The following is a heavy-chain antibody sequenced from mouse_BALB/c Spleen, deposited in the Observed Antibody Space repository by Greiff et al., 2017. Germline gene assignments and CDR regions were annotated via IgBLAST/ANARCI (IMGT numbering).Heavy chain of an antibody. CDR2: IYPGNSDT. Sequence: VQLQQSGTVLARPGASVKMSCKASGYSFTSYWMHWVKQRPGQGLEWIGAIYPGNSDTSYNQKFKGKAKLTAVTSASTAYMELSSLTNEDSAVYYCTRRVTTEFDDWGQGTTLTVAS. CDR1: GYSFTSYW. D-gene: IGHD2-2*01. J-gene: IGHJ2*01. V-gene: IGHV1-5*01. CDR3: TRRVTTEFDD.